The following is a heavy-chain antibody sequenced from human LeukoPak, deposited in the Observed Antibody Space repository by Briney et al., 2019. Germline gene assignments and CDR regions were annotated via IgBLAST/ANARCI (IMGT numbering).Heavy chain of an antibody. Sequence: NPSETLSLTCTVSGGSISSGGYYWSWIRQHPGKGLEWIGYIYYSGSTYYNPSLKSRVTISVDTSKNQFSLKLSSVTAADTAVYYCAGRIAVAGTESDYWGQGTLVTVSS. CDR1: GGSISSGGYY. J-gene: IGHJ4*02. CDR2: IYYSGST. CDR3: AGRIAVAGTESDY. V-gene: IGHV4-31*03. D-gene: IGHD6-19*01.